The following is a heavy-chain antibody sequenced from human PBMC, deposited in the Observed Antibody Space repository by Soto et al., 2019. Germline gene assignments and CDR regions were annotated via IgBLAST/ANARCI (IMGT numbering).Heavy chain of an antibody. CDR2: IYYSGST. D-gene: IGHD2-2*01. V-gene: IGHV4-59*01. Sequence: PSETLSLTCTVSGGSISSYYWSWIRQPPGKGLEWIGYIYYSGSTNYNPSLKSRVTISVDTSKNQFSLKLSSVTAADTAVYYCARDPGGIVVLPAANDAFDNWGQGTMVTDSS. CDR3: ARDPGGIVVLPAANDAFDN. J-gene: IGHJ3*02. CDR1: GGSISSYY.